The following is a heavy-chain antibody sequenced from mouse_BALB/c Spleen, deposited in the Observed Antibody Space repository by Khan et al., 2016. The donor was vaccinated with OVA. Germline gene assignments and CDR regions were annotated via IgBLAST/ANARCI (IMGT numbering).Heavy chain of an antibody. CDR3: AREGYRYDGAWCAY. J-gene: IGHJ3*01. Sequence: EVQLQQSGPELVKPGASMKISCKASGYSFTGYTMNWVKQSHGKNLEWIGLINPYNGGTSYNQKFKGKATLTVDKSSSTAYMELLSRTSGDSSVYYGAREGYRYDGAWCAYWGQGTLVTVSA. D-gene: IGHD2-14*01. CDR2: INPYNGGT. V-gene: IGHV1-18*01. CDR1: GYSFTGYT.